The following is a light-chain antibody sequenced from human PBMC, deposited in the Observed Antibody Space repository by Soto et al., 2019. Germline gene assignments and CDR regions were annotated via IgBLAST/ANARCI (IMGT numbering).Light chain of an antibody. Sequence: DIQMTQSPSTLSASVGDRVTITCRASQSISNWLAWYQQKPGKAPTLLIYDVSRLESGVPSRFSGSGSGTEITHTIDSLPLDDFATYYCNQYYTYYTFRQATNVAIK. CDR1: QSISNW. J-gene: IGKJ2*01. CDR3: NQYYTYYT. CDR2: DVS. V-gene: IGKV1-5*01.